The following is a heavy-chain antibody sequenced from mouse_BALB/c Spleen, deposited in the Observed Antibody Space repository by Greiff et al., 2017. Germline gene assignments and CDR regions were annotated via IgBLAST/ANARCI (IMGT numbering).Heavy chain of an antibody. Sequence: QVQLQQSGAELMKPGASVKISCKATGYTFSSYWIEWVKQRPGHGLEWIGEILPGSGSTYYNEKFKGKATFTADTSSNTAYMQLSSLTSEDSAVYYCARLERPRNYFDYWGQGTTLTVSS. CDR2: ILPGSGST. V-gene: IGHV1-9*01. CDR3: ARLERPRNYFDY. D-gene: IGHD6-1*01. J-gene: IGHJ2*01. CDR1: GYTFSSYW.